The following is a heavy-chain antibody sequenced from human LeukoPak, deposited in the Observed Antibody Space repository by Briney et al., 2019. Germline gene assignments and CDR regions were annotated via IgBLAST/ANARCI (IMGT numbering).Heavy chain of an antibody. J-gene: IGHJ4*02. CDR2: ISDIGSI. V-gene: IGHV4-59*08. CDR1: GGSLSSYY. D-gene: IGHD2/OR15-2a*01. Sequence: SETLSLTRTVSGGSLSSYYWSWIRQPPGKRLEWIAYISDIGSINHNPSLKSRVTISLDTSKNQLSLTLSSVTAADTAVYYCAGHHPRNTVDFWGQGTLVTVSS. CDR3: AGHHPRNTVDF.